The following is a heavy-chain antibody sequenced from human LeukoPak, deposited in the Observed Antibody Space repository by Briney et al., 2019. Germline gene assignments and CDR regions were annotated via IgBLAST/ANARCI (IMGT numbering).Heavy chain of an antibody. CDR1: GYTFSAFY. Sequence: VASVKVSCKASGYTFSAFYMHWVRQAPGQGFEWMGWIIPNSGGTKYAENFQGRVTVTSDMSISTASLELSRLTLNDTAMYFCARGDHYSSGWRSDAFDLWGQGTMVIVSS. J-gene: IGHJ3*01. CDR3: ARGDHYSSGWRSDAFDL. CDR2: IIPNSGGT. D-gene: IGHD6-19*01. V-gene: IGHV1-2*02.